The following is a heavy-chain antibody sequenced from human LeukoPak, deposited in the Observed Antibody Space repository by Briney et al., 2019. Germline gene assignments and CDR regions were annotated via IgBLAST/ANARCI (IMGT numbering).Heavy chain of an antibody. J-gene: IGHJ6*03. V-gene: IGHV3-23*01. CDR2: ISGSGGST. CDR1: GFSFRDYA. Sequence: GGSFRLSCAASGFSFRDYAMHWVRQPPGKGLEWGSGISGSGGSTFYPDSVKVRFTISRDNAKNSLYLQMNSLRAEDTAVYYCARNGRCSSTSCNYYYYMDVWGKGTTVTVSS. CDR3: ARNGRCSSTSCNYYYYMDV. D-gene: IGHD2-2*01.